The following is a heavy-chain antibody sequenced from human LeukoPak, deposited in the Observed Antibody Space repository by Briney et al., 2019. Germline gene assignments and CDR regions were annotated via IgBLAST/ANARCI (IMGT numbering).Heavy chain of an antibody. D-gene: IGHD2-2*03. V-gene: IGHV3-48*01. CDR1: GFSFSSYS. CDR2: IGGDNTK. CDR3: ARWIWGNAFDI. J-gene: IGHJ3*02. Sequence: PGGSLRLPCAASGFSFSSYSMNWVRQAPGKGLEWVSYIGGDNTKYYADSVRGRFTISRDNAKNSLYLQMNNLRPDETAVYYCARWIWGNAFDIWGQGTMVTVSS.